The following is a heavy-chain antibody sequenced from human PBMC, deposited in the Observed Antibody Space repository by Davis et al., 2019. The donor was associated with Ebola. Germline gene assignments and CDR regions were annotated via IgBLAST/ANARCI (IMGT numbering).Heavy chain of an antibody. J-gene: IGHJ6*02. V-gene: IGHV4-59*01. CDR1: GGSISSYY. CDR3: ARGVYYYYGMDV. CDR2: FYYSGST. Sequence: MPSETLSLTCTVSGGSISSYYWSWIRQPPGKGLEWIGYFYYSGSTNYNPSLKSRVTISVDTSKNQFSLKLSSVTAADTAVYYCARGVYYYYGMDVWGQGTTVTVSS. D-gene: IGHD6-13*01.